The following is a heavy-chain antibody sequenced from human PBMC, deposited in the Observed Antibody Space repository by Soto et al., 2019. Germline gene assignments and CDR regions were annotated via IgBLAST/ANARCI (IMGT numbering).Heavy chain of an antibody. CDR1: GGSISSSSYY. V-gene: IGHV4-39*01. CDR3: ARGRSFYYYGMDV. Sequence: SETLSLTCTVSGGSISSSSYYWGWIRQPPGKGLEWIGSIYYSGSTYYNPSLKSRVTISVDTSKNQFSLKLSSVTAADTAVYYCARGRSFYYYGMDVWGQGTTVTVSS. D-gene: IGHD1-26*01. J-gene: IGHJ6*02. CDR2: IYYSGST.